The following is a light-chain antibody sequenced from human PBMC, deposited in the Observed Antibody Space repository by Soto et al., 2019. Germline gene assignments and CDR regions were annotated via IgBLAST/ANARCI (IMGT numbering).Light chain of an antibody. CDR3: SSYAGSSTLV. CDR1: SSDVGGYNS. Sequence: QSALTQPPSASGSPGQSVTISCTGTSSDVGGYNSVSWYQQHPGKAPKLMIYEVSKRPSGVPDRFSGSKSGNTASLTVSGLQAEEEADYYCSSYAGSSTLVFGGGTKLTVL. J-gene: IGLJ3*02. CDR2: EVS. V-gene: IGLV2-8*01.